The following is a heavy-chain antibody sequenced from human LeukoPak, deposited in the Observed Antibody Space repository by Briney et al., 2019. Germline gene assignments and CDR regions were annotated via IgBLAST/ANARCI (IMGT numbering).Heavy chain of an antibody. Sequence: NSSETLSLACTVSALSISSTRYYSGRIRQPPGKGLERIGRIYYSESTYYHPSLKRRSTITIDTSQNLYSLTLSSVTTRLTTADYCANNWNYWAAFDFWGQGTLVTVSA. D-gene: IGHD1-7*01. V-gene: IGHV4-39*07. CDR3: ANNWNYWAAFDF. CDR2: IYYSEST. J-gene: IGHJ4*02. CDR1: ALSISSTRYY.